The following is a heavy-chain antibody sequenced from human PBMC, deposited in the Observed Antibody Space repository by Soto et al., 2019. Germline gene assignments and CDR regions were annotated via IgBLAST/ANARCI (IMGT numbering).Heavy chain of an antibody. CDR3: ARERNYYDTSGDSYFDY. CDR2: IYYSGST. J-gene: IGHJ4*02. CDR1: GGSISSGTYH. Sequence: QVQLQESGPGLVKPSQTLSLTCTVSGGSISSGTYHWTWIRQHPEKGLEWIGYIYYSGSTYYNPSLKSRVTRSVDTSKNQFSLRLSSVTAADTAVYYGARERNYYDTSGDSYFDYWGQGTLVTVSS. V-gene: IGHV4-31*03. D-gene: IGHD3-22*01.